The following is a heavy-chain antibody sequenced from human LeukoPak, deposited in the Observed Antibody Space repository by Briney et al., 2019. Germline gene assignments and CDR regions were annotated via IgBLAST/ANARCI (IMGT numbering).Heavy chain of an antibody. D-gene: IGHD3-10*01. V-gene: IGHV3-48*03. CDR1: GFTFSSYE. J-gene: IGHJ4*02. Sequence: TGGSLRLSCAASGFTFSSYEMNWVRQAPGKGLEWVSYISSSGSTIYYADSVKGRFTISRDNAKNSLYLQMNSLRAGDTAVYYCARDYRNMVRGVIIHIFGYWGQGTLVTVSS. CDR2: ISSSGSTI. CDR3: ARDYRNMVRGVIIHIFGY.